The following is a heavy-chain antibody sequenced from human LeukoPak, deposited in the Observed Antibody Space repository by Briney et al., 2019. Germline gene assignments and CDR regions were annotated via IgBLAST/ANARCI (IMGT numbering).Heavy chain of an antibody. J-gene: IGHJ3*02. Sequence: ASVKVSCKASGYTFTSYGISWVRQATGQGLEWMGWMNPNSGNTGYAQKFQGRVTMTRNTSISTAYMELSSLRSEDTAVYYCARVSVEDAFDIWGQGTMVTVSS. CDR3: ARVSVEDAFDI. CDR1: GYTFTSYG. CDR2: MNPNSGNT. V-gene: IGHV1-8*02. D-gene: IGHD6-19*01.